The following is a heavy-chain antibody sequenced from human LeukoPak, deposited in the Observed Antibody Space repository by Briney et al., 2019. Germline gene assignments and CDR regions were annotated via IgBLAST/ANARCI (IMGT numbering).Heavy chain of an antibody. CDR3: ARGRDFELTTAVTSTFDY. Sequence: SETLSLTCAVYGGSFSGYYWSWIRQPPGKGVEWIGEINHGGSTNYNPSLKSRVTISVDTSKNQFSLKLSSVTAADTAVYYCARGRDFELTTAVTSTFDYWGQGTLVTVSS. CDR2: INHGGST. V-gene: IGHV4-34*01. D-gene: IGHD4-23*01. CDR1: GGSFSGYY. J-gene: IGHJ4*02.